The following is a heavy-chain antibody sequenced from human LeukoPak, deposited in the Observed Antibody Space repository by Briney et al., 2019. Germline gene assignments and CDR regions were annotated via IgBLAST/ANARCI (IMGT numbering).Heavy chain of an antibody. Sequence: ASVKVSCKASGGTFTSYGISWVRRAPGQGLEWMGWISAYNGNTYSAQKLQGRVTMTTDTSTSTAYMELRTLRSDDTAVYYCARDTYGSYFYYYMDVWGKGTTVTVSS. CDR3: ARDTYGSYFYYYMDV. CDR1: GGTFTSYG. CDR2: ISAYNGNT. J-gene: IGHJ6*03. V-gene: IGHV1-18*01. D-gene: IGHD3-10*01.